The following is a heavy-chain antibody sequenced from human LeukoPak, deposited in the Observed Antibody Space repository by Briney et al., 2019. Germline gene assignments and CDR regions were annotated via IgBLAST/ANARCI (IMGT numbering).Heavy chain of an antibody. D-gene: IGHD5-24*01. J-gene: IGHJ4*02. V-gene: IGHV4-61*02. CDR2: IYTSGST. Sequence: PSETLSLTCTVSGGSISSGSYYWSWIRQPPGKGLEWIGRIYTSGSTNYNPSLKSRVTISVDTSKNQFSLKLSSVTAADTAVYYCARGTGGRWLQLQPFAFDYWGQGTLVTVSS. CDR3: ARGTGGRWLQLQPFAFDY. CDR1: GGSISSGSYY.